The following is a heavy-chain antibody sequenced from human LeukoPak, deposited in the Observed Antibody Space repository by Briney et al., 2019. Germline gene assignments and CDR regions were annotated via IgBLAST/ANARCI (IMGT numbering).Heavy chain of an antibody. D-gene: IGHD1-14*01. CDR2: VDFTGYT. V-gene: IGHV4-59*01. Sequence: PSGTLSLTWGVSGXSISSTNWWTWIRQPPGKGLVWIGYVDFTGYTNYNPSLNRRVTMSVDTSKNQLSLKLNSVTAADTAVYYCARGSMSEREPDFAFWGQGTLVTVSS. CDR3: ARGSMSEREPDFAF. J-gene: IGHJ4*02. CDR1: GXSISSTNW.